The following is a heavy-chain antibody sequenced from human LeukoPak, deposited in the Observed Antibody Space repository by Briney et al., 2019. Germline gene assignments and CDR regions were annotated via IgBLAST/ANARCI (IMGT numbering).Heavy chain of an antibody. CDR2: VYYSGIN. Sequence: SETLSLTCTVSGGSINNTIFYWGWIRQPPGKGLEWIGTVYYSGINYSSPSLKSRVTLSVDTSKNQFSLNLSSVTAADTAVYYCARQRYSSGYYYQYYYYYYGMDVWGQGTTVTVSS. CDR3: ARQRYSSGYYYQYYYYYYGMDV. V-gene: IGHV4-39*01. D-gene: IGHD3-22*01. CDR1: GGSINNTIFY. J-gene: IGHJ6*02.